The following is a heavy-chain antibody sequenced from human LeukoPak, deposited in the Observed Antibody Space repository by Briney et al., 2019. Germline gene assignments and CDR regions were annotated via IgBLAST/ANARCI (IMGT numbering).Heavy chain of an antibody. J-gene: IGHJ4*02. CDR1: GYTFTGYY. CDR3: ARDLNDGYNYYYFDY. V-gene: IGHV1-2*03. Sequence: LGASVKVSCKTSGYTFTGYYMHWVRQAPGQGLEWMGWINPNSGGTNYAQKFQGRVTMTRDTSITTAYMELSRLRSDDTAVYYCARDLNDGYNYYYFDYWGQGTLVTVSS. D-gene: IGHD5-24*01. CDR2: INPNSGGT.